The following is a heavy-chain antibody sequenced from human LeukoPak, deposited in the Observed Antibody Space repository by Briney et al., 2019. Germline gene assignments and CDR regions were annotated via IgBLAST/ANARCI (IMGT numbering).Heavy chain of an antibody. CDR2: ISYDGRNK. CDR1: GFTFSSYA. D-gene: IGHD5-24*01. J-gene: IGHJ4*02. CDR3: AGRGMATIPFDY. V-gene: IGHV3-30*04. Sequence: RGSLRLSCAASGFTFSSYAMHWVRQAPGKGLEWVAVISYDGRNKYYADSVKGRFTISRDNSKNTLYLQMNSLRAEDTAVYYCAGRGMATIPFDYWGQGTLVTVSS.